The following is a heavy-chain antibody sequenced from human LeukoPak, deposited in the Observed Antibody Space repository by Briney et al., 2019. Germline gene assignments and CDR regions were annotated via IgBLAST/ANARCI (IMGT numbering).Heavy chain of an antibody. CDR3: ARDEPLGGTYGDYIPFDI. CDR2: ISYDGSNK. Sequence: PGRSLRLSCAASGFTFSSYAMHWVRQAPGKGLEWVAVISYDGSNKYYADSVKGRFTISRDNSKNTLYLQMNSLRAEDTAVYYCARDEPLGGTYGDYIPFDIWGQGTTVTVSS. J-gene: IGHJ3*02. V-gene: IGHV3-30*04. D-gene: IGHD4-17*01. CDR1: GFTFSSYA.